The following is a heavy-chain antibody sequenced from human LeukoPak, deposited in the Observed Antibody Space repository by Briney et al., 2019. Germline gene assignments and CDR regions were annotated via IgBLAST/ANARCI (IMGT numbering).Heavy chain of an antibody. Sequence: GGSLRLSCAASGFTFSSSAMSWVRQAPGKGLEWVANIKEDGSDKYYVASVEGRFTISRDNAKNLLYLQMNSLRVEDTAVYYCARYSWTETTWLWGQGTLVTVSS. V-gene: IGHV3-7*01. J-gene: IGHJ4*02. CDR2: IKEDGSDK. D-gene: IGHD4-17*01. CDR3: ARYSWTETTWL. CDR1: GFTFSSSA.